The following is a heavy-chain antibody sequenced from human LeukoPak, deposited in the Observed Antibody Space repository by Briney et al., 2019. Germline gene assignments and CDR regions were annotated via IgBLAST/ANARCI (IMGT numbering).Heavy chain of an antibody. J-gene: IGHJ3*02. CDR3: ARDYGWAFDI. D-gene: IGHD4-17*01. CDR1: GFTFNSYS. Sequence: GGSLRLSCATSGFTFNSYSMTWVRQAPGKGLEWIAYISRSDINYADSVKDRFTISRDSAKNSLYLQMNSLRDEDTALYYCARDYGWAFDIWGQGTQVTVSS. CDR2: ISRSDI. V-gene: IGHV3-48*02.